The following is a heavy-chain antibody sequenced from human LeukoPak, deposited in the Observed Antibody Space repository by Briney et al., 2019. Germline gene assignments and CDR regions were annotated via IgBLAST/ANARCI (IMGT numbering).Heavy chain of an antibody. CDR2: MYYSGST. CDR1: GGSISSSSHY. J-gene: IGHJ4*02. Sequence: SETLSLTCTVSGGSISSSSHYWGWIRQPPGKGLEWIGSMYYSGSTDHNPSLKSRVTISVDTSKNQFSLKLSSATAADTAVYYCARAHAFDFWSGYWADWGQGNLVTVSS. CDR3: ARAHAFDFWSGYWAD. D-gene: IGHD3-3*01. V-gene: IGHV4-39*01.